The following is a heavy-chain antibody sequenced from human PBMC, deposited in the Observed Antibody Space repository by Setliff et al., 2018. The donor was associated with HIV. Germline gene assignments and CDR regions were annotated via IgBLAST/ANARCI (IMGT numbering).Heavy chain of an antibody. Sequence: ETLSLTCTVSGGSISSHYWSWIRQPPGKGLEWIGLIYYNGGTNYNSSLESRVTISVDRSKNQFSLKLTSVTAADTAVYYCARVARMHPFDPWGRGALVTVSS. CDR1: GGSISSHY. CDR3: ARVARMHPFDP. J-gene: IGHJ5*02. V-gene: IGHV4-59*11. CDR2: IYYNGGT.